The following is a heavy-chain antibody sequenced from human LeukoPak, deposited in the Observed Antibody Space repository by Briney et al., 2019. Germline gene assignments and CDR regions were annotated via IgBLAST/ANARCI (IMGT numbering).Heavy chain of an antibody. CDR2: ISGNGGAT. CDR3: AKVHALLDCFFDH. CDR1: GFSFSAVP. Sequence: PGGSLRLSCEASGFSFSAVPMTWVRQAPGKGLEWVSYISGNGGATYLVDSVKGRFTVSRDNSKNTLYLEMKSLRVEDTAVYYCAKVHALLDCFFDHWGQGALVTVSS. J-gene: IGHJ4*02. D-gene: IGHD2-21*02. V-gene: IGHV3-23*01.